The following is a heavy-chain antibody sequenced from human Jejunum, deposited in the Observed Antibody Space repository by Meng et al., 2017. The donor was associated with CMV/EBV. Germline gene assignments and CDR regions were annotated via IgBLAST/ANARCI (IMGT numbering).Heavy chain of an antibody. D-gene: IGHD2-2*01. V-gene: IGHV3-15*01. CDR1: AW. CDR3: TTEVCTATNCYMKGAFDI. Sequence: AWMTWDRQAPGKGLEWVGRIKRKTDGGTTDYAGPVKGRFTISRDDSKNTLYLQMNSLKTEDAAVYYCTTEVCTATNCYMKGAFDIWGQGTMVTVSS. J-gene: IGHJ3*02. CDR2: IKRKTDGGTT.